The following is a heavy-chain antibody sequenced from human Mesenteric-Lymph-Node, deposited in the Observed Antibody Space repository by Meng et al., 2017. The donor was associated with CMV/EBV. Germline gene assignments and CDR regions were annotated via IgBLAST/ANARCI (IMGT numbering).Heavy chain of an antibody. CDR1: GGSITNYY. V-gene: IGHV4-59*03. D-gene: IGHD4-11*01. CDR3: ATSSDSCLSAFDI. CDR2: IYYSGSS. J-gene: IGHJ3*02. Sequence: SETLSLTCTVSGGSITNYYWSWIRQPPGKGLEWVGYIYYSGSSYYNPSLRSRVTMSVDTSKNQFSLKLRSVTAADTAVYYCATSSDSCLSAFDIWGQGTMVTVSS.